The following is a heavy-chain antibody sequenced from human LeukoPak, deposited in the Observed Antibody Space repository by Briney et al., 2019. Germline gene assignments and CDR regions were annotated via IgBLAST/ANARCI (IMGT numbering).Heavy chain of an antibody. J-gene: IGHJ1*01. V-gene: IGHV4-39*01. CDR2: IYYSGST. Sequence: ETLSLTCTVSGGSISSSSYYWGWIRQPPGKGLEWIGSIYYSGSTYYNPSLKSRVTISVDTSRNQFSLKLSSVTAADTAVYYCAISKWELLPEYFQHWGQGTLVTVSS. CDR3: AISKWELLPEYFQH. CDR1: GGSISSSSYY. D-gene: IGHD1-26*01.